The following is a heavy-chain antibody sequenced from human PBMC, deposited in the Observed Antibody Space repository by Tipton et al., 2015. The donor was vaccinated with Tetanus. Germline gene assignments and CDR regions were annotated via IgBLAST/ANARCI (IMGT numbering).Heavy chain of an antibody. J-gene: IGHJ5*02. CDR1: GGSISSYY. D-gene: IGHD4-17*01. Sequence: TLSLTCTVSGGSISSYYWNWIRQPPGKGLEWIGHIYYSGSTYYNPSLKSRVTISVDTSKNQFSLKLSSVTAADTAVYYCATTVTTGGDNWFDPWGQGTLVTVSS. V-gene: IGHV4-59*04. CDR3: ATTVTTGGDNWFDP. CDR2: IYYSGST.